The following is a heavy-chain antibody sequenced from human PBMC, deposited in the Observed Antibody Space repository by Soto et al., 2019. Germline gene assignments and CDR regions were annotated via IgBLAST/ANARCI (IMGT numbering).Heavy chain of an antibody. CDR1: GFTFSSYA. J-gene: IGHJ4*02. V-gene: IGHV3-23*01. CDR3: AKVRTPYYDCWSGYYPSDQYYFDY. Sequence: EVQLLESGGGLVQPGGSLRLSCAASGFTFSSYAMSWVRQAPGKGLEWVSAISGSGGSTYYADSVKGRFTISRDNSKNTLYLQMNRLRAADTAVYYCAKVRTPYYDCWSGYYPSDQYYFDYWGQGTLVTVSS. CDR2: ISGSGGST. D-gene: IGHD3-3*01.